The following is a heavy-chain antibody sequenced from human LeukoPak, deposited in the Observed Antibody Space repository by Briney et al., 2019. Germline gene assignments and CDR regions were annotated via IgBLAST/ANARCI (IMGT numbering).Heavy chain of an antibody. CDR2: ISSSSSYI. CDR3: ARDENYYDSSGYYDY. CDR1: GFTFSSYS. J-gene: IGHJ4*02. Sequence: GGSLRLSCAASGFTFSSYSMNWVRQAPGKGLEWVSSISSSSSYIYYADSVKGRFTISRDNAKNTLYLQMNSLRAEDTAVYYCARDENYYDSSGYYDYWGQGTLVTVSS. V-gene: IGHV3-21*01. D-gene: IGHD3-22*01.